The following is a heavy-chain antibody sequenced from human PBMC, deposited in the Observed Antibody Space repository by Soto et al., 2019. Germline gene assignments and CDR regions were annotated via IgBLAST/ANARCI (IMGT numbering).Heavy chain of an antibody. CDR1: GGSISSYY. D-gene: IGHD2-2*01. J-gene: IGHJ6*03. CDR3: ARLAYCSSTSCYDYYYYYYMDV. Sequence: SETLSLTCTVSGGSISSYYWSWIRQPPGKGLEWIGYIYYSGSTNYNPSLKSRVTISVDTSKNQFSLKLSSVTAADTAVYYCARLAYCSSTSCYDYYYYYYMDVWGKGTTVTVSS. CDR2: IYYSGST. V-gene: IGHV4-59*08.